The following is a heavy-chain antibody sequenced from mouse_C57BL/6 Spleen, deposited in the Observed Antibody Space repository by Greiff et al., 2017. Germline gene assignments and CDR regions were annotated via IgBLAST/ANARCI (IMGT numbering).Heavy chain of an antibody. D-gene: IGHD2-2*01. V-gene: IGHV1-50*01. Sequence: QVQLQQPGAELVKPGASVKLSCKASGYTFTSYWMQWVKQRPGQGLEWIGEIDPSDSYTNYNQKFKGKATLTVDTSSSTAYMQLSSLTSEDSAVYYCARTGFYGWDYWGQGTTLTVSS. J-gene: IGHJ2*01. CDR2: IDPSDSYT. CDR1: GYTFTSYW. CDR3: ARTGFYGWDY.